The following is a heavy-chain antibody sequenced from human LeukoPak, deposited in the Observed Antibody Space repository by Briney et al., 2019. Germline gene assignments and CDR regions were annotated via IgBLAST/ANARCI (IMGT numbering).Heavy chain of an antibody. V-gene: IGHV4-59*01. CDR1: GGSISSYY. CDR2: IYYSGST. Sequence: SETLSLTCTVSGGSISSYYWSWIRQPPGKGLERIGYIYYSGSTNYNPSLKSRVTISVDTSKNQFSLKLSSVTAADTAVYYCARGGSGWEGPDYWGQGTLVTVSS. D-gene: IGHD6-19*01. J-gene: IGHJ4*02. CDR3: ARGGSGWEGPDY.